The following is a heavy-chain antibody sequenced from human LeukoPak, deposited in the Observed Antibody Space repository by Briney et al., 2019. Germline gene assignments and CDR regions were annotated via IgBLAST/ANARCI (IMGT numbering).Heavy chain of an antibody. J-gene: IGHJ4*02. Sequence: ASVKVSCKASGYTFTSHAIHWVRQAPGERLEWMGWINAGNGNTKYSQKFQGRVTITRDTSASTAYMELSSLRSEDTAVYYCAREVSVVAGYDYWGQGTLVTVSS. CDR2: INAGNGNT. CDR3: AREVSVVAGYDY. D-gene: IGHD6-19*01. CDR1: GYTFTSHA. V-gene: IGHV1-3*01.